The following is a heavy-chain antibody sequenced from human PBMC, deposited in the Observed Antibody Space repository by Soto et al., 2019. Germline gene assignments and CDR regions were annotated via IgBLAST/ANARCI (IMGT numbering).Heavy chain of an antibody. CDR1: GFTFSTYS. V-gene: IGHV3-64*02. Sequence: EVQLVESGENLVQPGGSLRLSCAASGFTFSTYSMHWVRQFPGKGLEYISSISNNGGSTYYVDSVKGRFTISRDNSKNILYLQMGSLTAEDTAVYYCARGRRGAFDYWGQGILVTVSS. CDR2: ISNNGGST. CDR3: ARGRRGAFDY. J-gene: IGHJ4*02. D-gene: IGHD3-10*01.